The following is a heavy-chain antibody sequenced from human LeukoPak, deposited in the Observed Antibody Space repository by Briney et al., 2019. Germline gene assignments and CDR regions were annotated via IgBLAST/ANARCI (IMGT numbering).Heavy chain of an antibody. D-gene: IGHD3-3*01. J-gene: IGHJ4*02. CDR3: ARVGRFLYYFDY. CDR2: IYYSGST. V-gene: IGHV4-31*03. Sequence: TSETLSLTCTVSGGSISSGGYYWSWIRQHPGKGLEWIGYIYYSGSTYYNPSLKSRVTISVDTSKNQLSLKLSSVTAADTAVYYCARVGRFLYYFDYWGQGTLVTVSS. CDR1: GGSISSGGYY.